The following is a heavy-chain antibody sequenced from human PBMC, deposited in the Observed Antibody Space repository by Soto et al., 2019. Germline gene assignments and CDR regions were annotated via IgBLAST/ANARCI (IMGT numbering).Heavy chain of an antibody. D-gene: IGHD2-15*01. J-gene: IGHJ5*02. CDR1: GGSISSGGYY. CDR3: ARDIVVVVAAQPTAHYNWFDP. Sequence: SETLSLTCTVPGGSISSGGYYWSWIRQHPGKGLEWIGYIYYSGSTYYNPSLKSRVTISVDTSKNQFSLKLSSVTAADTAVYYCARDIVVVVAAQPTAHYNWFDPWGQGTLVTVSS. V-gene: IGHV4-31*03. CDR2: IYYSGST.